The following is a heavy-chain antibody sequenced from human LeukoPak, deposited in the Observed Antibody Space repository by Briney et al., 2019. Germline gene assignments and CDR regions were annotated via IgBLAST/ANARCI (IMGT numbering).Heavy chain of an antibody. CDR1: GFTFNTHA. Sequence: GGSLRLSCEASGFTFNTHAMSWVRQAPGKGLEWVASVTSSGRTPYYADSVKGRFTISRDNSKNTLYLQMNSLRGEDTAVYYCAKDRPNFYESSGSYYKIKGDFWGQGSLVTVSS. J-gene: IGHJ4*02. V-gene: IGHV3-23*01. D-gene: IGHD3-10*01. CDR2: VTSSGRTP. CDR3: AKDRPNFYESSGSYYKIKGDF.